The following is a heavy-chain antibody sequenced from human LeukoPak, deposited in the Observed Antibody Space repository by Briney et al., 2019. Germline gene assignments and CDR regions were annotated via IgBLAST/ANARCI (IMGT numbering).Heavy chain of an antibody. CDR3: AREVGYSYGLSPIDY. D-gene: IGHD5-18*01. Sequence: GGSLRLSCAASGFTFSDYYMSWIRQAPGKGLEWVSYISSSGVTLYYADSVKGRFTVSRDSAQNSLYLQMNSLRAEDTAMYYCAREVGYSYGLSPIDYWGQGTLVIVSS. CDR2: ISSSGVTL. V-gene: IGHV3-11*04. CDR1: GFTFSDYY. J-gene: IGHJ4*02.